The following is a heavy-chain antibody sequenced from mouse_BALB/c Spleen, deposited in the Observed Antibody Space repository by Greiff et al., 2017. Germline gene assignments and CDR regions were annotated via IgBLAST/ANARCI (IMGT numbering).Heavy chain of an antibody. CDR3: ARGFCYRDHYYAMDY. V-gene: IGHV5-6-5*01. D-gene: IGHD2-14*01. CDR2: ISSGGST. Sequence: EVQLVESGGGLVKPGGSLKLSCAASGFTFSSYAMSWVRQTPEQRLEWVASISSGGSTYYPDSVKGRFTISRDNARNILYLQMSSLRSGGTAMYYCARGFCYRDHYYAMDYWGQGTSVTVAS. J-gene: IGHJ4*01. CDR1: GFTFSSYA.